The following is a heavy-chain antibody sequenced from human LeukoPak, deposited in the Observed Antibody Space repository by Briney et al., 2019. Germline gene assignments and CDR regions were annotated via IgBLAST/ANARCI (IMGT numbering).Heavy chain of an antibody. V-gene: IGHV3-33*01. Sequence: PGTSLRLSSAASGFTFRNYGMHWVRQAPGKVLEWVASIRTGGGEKYHADSVQGRFSISRDNSKNTLYLQMDSLRAEDTALYYCARIGYSTSWANFDYWGQGTLVTVSS. D-gene: IGHD6-13*01. CDR3: ARIGYSTSWANFDY. J-gene: IGHJ4*02. CDR2: IRTGGGEK. CDR1: GFTFRNYG.